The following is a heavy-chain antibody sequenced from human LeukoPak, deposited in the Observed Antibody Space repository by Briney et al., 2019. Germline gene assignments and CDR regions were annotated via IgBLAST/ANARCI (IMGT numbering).Heavy chain of an antibody. J-gene: IGHJ4*02. CDR1: GFTFSSYG. CDR2: ISYDGSNK. CDR3: AKDLEVATKRGGFDY. Sequence: PGRSLRLSCAASGFTFSSYGMHWVRQAPGKGLEWVAVISYDGSNKYYADSVKGRFTISRDNSKNTLYLQMNSLRAEDTAVYYCAKDLEVATKRGGFDYWGQGTLVTVSS. D-gene: IGHD5-12*01. V-gene: IGHV3-30*18.